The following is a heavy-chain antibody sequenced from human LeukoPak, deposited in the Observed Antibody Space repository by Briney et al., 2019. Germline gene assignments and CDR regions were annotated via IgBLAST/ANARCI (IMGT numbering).Heavy chain of an antibody. V-gene: IGHV3-21*01. CDR2: ISSSSGYI. Sequence: GGSLRLSCVASGFTFGKYWMNWVRQAPGKGLEWVSSISSSSGYIYYADSVKGRFTISRDNAKKLLYLQMNSLRAEDTAVYYCAREGDTAMVALDYWGQGTLITVSS. CDR1: GFTFGKYW. D-gene: IGHD5-18*01. J-gene: IGHJ4*02. CDR3: AREGDTAMVALDY.